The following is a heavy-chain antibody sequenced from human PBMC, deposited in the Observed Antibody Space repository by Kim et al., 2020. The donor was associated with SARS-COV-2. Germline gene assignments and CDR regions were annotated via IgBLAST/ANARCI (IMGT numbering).Heavy chain of an antibody. CDR1: GFTFSSYG. D-gene: IGHD1-26*01. V-gene: IGHV3-33*01. J-gene: IGHJ4*02. Sequence: GGSLRLSCAASGFTFSSYGMHWVRQAPGKGLEWVAVIWYDGSNKYYADSVKGRFTISRDNSKNTLYLQMNSLRAKDTAVYYCARESYWELLHGGLDDWGQGTLVTVSS. CDR2: IWYDGSNK. CDR3: ARESYWELLHGGLDD.